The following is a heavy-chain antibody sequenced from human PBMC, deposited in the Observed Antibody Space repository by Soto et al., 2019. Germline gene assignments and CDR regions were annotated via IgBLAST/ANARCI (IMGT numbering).Heavy chain of an antibody. J-gene: IGHJ4*02. V-gene: IGHV4-4*02. Sequence: QVQLQESGPGLVKPSGTLSLTCAVSGGSISSINWWSWVRQPPGKGLEWIGEIYHSGSTNYNPSLMSRFTISVDKSKNQFSLKLSSVTAADTAVYYRARVAVAGTRVDYWGQGTLVTVSS. D-gene: IGHD6-19*01. CDR3: ARVAVAGTRVDY. CDR2: IYHSGST. CDR1: GGSISSINW.